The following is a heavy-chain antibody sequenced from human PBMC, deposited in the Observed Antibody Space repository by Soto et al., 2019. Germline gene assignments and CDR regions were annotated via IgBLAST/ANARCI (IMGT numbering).Heavy chain of an antibody. D-gene: IGHD1-1*01. CDR3: ARGPPRGAYTTHFDH. CDR1: GGSFSGYY. V-gene: IGHV4-34*01. CDR2: INHSGSN. J-gene: IGHJ5*02. Sequence: SETLSLTCAVYGGSFSGYYWSWIRQPPGKGLEWIGEINHSGSNNYNPSLKSRGTISVDTSKNQFALRSEDSALYYCARGPPRGAYTTHFDHWGQGSLVTVSS.